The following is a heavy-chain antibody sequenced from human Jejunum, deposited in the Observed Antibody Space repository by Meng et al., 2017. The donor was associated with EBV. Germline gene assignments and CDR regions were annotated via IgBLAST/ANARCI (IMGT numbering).Heavy chain of an antibody. Sequence: VQRQEPGPAPVKPAETLPPPCTASGDSVTSRSDSWNWIRQPPGKGLEWIGYKYYSRISNYNPSLKSRVTISIDMSKNQFSLKLNSVTAADTAVYYCAGDRRAYCGSDCNPLDYWGQGTLVTVSS. CDR3: AGDRRAYCGSDCNPLDY. CDR2: KYYSRIS. D-gene: IGHD2-21*02. CDR1: GDSVTSRSDS. V-gene: IGHV4-61*01. J-gene: IGHJ4*02.